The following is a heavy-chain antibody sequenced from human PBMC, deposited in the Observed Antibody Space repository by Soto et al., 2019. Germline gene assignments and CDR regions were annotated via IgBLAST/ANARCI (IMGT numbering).Heavy chain of an antibody. CDR2: SYPGDSDT. CDR1: GYSFTNYW. V-gene: IGHV5-51*01. D-gene: IGHD1-26*01. Sequence: GESLKISCKGSGYSFTNYWIGWVRQMPGKGLEWMWISYPGDSDTRYSPSFQGQVTISADKSISTAYLQWSSLKASDTAMCYCARLFIVRRYYYSSMDVWGQGTTVTVS. CDR3: ARLFIVRRYYYSSMDV. J-gene: IGHJ6*01.